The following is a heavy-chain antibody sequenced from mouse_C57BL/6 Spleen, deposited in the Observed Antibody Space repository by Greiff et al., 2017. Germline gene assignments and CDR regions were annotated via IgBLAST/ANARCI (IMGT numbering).Heavy chain of an antibody. Sequence: EVQLQQSGAELVRPGASVKLSCTASGFNIKDYYMHWVKQRPEQGLEWIGRIDPEEGDTEYAPKFQGKATMTADTSSNTAYLQLSSLTSEDTAVYYCTTCRGWLLPSWWYFYVWGTGTTVTVSS. CDR3: TTCRGWLLPSWWYFYV. D-gene: IGHD2-3*01. V-gene: IGHV14-1*01. CDR2: IDPEEGDT. J-gene: IGHJ1*03. CDR1: GFNIKDYY.